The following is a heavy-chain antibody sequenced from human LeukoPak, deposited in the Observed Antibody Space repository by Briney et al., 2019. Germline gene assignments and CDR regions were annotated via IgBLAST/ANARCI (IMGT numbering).Heavy chain of an antibody. CDR1: GVSISSGSNY. Sequence: SETLSLTCRVSGVSISSGSNYWGWIRQPPGKTLEWIGSIYSSGSTYYNSSLKSRVIILIDTAKNHFSLNLSSVTAADTAVYYCAKHSGSYLGDFDYWSQGTLVTVSS. CDR2: IYSSGST. J-gene: IGHJ4*02. V-gene: IGHV4-39*07. CDR3: AKHSGSYLGDFDY. D-gene: IGHD1-26*01.